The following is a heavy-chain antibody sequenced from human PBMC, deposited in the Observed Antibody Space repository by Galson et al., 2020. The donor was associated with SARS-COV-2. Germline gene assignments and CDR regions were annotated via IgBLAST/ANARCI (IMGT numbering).Heavy chain of an antibody. Sequence: GGSLRLSCAASGFTFSSYAMHWVRQAPGKGLEWVAVISYDGSNKYYADSVKGRFTISRDNSKNTLYLQMNSLRAEDTAVYYCARDQRDCSSTSCYPPYYYGMDVWGQGTTVTVSS. D-gene: IGHD2-2*01. CDR1: GFTFSSYA. CDR3: ARDQRDCSSTSCYPPYYYGMDV. CDR2: ISYDGSNK. J-gene: IGHJ6*02. V-gene: IGHV3-30*04.